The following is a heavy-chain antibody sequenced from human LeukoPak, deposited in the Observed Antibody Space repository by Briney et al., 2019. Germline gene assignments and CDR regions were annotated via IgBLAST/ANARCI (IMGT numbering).Heavy chain of an antibody. Sequence: GESLKISCKGSGYSFTTYWIVWVRQMPGKGLEWMGIIYPGDSDTRYSPSFQGQVTISADKSISTAYLQRSSLKASDTAIYYCARHGSGTSPRFYYYYMDVWGKGTTVTVSS. D-gene: IGHD2-2*01. CDR3: ARHGSGTSPRFYYYYMDV. V-gene: IGHV5-51*01. CDR1: GYSFTTYW. CDR2: IYPGDSDT. J-gene: IGHJ6*03.